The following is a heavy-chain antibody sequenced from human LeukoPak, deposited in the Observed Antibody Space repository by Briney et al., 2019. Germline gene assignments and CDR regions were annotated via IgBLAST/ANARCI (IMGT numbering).Heavy chain of an antibody. J-gene: IGHJ4*02. Sequence: PGGSLRLSCAASGLTFSSYALSWLRQALGKGLEWVSAMSGSAGTSSYADSVKGRFTISRDNSKNTLYLQMNSLRAEDTAVYYCAKDESGSNWVFDYWGQGTLVTVSS. V-gene: IGHV3-23*01. CDR1: GLTFSSYA. CDR3: AKDESGSNWVFDY. D-gene: IGHD1-26*01. CDR2: MSGSAGTS.